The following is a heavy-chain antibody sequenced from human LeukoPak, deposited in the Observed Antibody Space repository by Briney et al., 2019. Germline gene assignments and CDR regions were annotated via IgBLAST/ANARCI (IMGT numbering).Heavy chain of an antibody. Sequence: SETLSLTCTVSGGSISSSSYYWGWIRQPPGKGLEWIGSIYHSGSTYYNPSLKSRVTISIDKSKNHFSLKLTSVTAADTAIYYRARDTYNWNVDAFDPWGQGTLVTVSS. CDR3: ARDTYNWNVDAFDP. J-gene: IGHJ5*02. CDR2: IYHSGST. V-gene: IGHV4-39*02. D-gene: IGHD1-20*01. CDR1: GGSISSSSYY.